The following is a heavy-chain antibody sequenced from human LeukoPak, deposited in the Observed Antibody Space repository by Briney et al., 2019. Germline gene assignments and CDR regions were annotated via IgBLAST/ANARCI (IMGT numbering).Heavy chain of an antibody. CDR2: ISSSSYI. CDR1: GFTFSSYS. J-gene: IGHJ4*02. D-gene: IGHD3-10*01. CDR3: ARDYGYGDGGD. Sequence: GGSLRLSCAASGFTFSSYSMNWVRQAPGKGLEWVSSISSSSYIYYADSVKGRFNISRHNAKNSLYLQMNSLRAEDTAVYYCARDYGYGDGGDWGQGTLVTVSS. V-gene: IGHV3-21*01.